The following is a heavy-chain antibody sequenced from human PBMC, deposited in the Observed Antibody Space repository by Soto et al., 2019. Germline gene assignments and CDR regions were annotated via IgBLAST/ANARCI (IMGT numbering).Heavy chain of an antibody. Sequence: EVQLVESGGGLVQPGGSLRLSCAASGFTFSSFWLSWVRQAPGKGPEWVANINQDGSARNYLHSVKGRFTISRDNAKNSLYLQVNSLGAEDTSVYYCARDWNGYSYAYGYWGRGTLVTVSS. CDR1: GFTFSSFW. CDR3: ARDWNGYSYAYGY. D-gene: IGHD5-18*01. J-gene: IGHJ4*02. CDR2: INQDGSAR. V-gene: IGHV3-7*03.